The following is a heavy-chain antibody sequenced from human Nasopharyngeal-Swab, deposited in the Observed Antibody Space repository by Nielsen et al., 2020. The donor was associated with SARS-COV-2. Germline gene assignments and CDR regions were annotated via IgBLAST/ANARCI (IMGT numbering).Heavy chain of an antibody. CDR1: GGSVRSGSYY. CDR2: IYYSGST. Sequence: SETLSLTCTVSGGSVRSGSYYWSWIRQPPGKGLEWIGYIYYSGSTNYNPSLKSRVTISVDTSKNQFSLKLSSVTAADTAVYYCARGIEQQLALYYYYGMDVWGQGTTVTVSS. D-gene: IGHD6-13*01. V-gene: IGHV4-61*01. CDR3: ARGIEQQLALYYYYGMDV. J-gene: IGHJ6*02.